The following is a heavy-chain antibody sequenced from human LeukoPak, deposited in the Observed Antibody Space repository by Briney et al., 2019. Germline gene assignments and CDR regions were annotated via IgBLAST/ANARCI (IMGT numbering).Heavy chain of an antibody. CDR2: IKQDGSEK. CDR1: GFTFNNYY. Sequence: GGSLRLSCAASGFTFNNYYMSWVRQAPGKGLEWVANIKQDGSEKYYVDSVKGRFTISRDNAKNSLYLQMNSLRAEDTAVYYCARSLRVGNYYMDVWGKGTTVTISS. J-gene: IGHJ6*03. CDR3: ARSLRVGNYYMDV. V-gene: IGHV3-7*01.